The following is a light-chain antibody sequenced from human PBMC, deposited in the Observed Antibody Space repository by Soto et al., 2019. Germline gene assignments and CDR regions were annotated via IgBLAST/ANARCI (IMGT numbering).Light chain of an antibody. CDR1: QGLSSD. V-gene: IGKV1-9*01. J-gene: IGKJ5*01. Sequence: DIQLTQSPSFLSASVGDRVTITCRASQGLSSDLAWYQQKPGKAPKLLIYAASTLQSGVPSRFSGSGSGTEVTLPISSLQPEDFATYYRQQLNSYPITFGQGTRLEIK. CDR2: AAS. CDR3: QQLNSYPIT.